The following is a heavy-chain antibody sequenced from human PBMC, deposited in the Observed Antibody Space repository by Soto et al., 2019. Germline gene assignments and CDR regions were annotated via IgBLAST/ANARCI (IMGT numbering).Heavy chain of an antibody. Sequence: PGGSLRFSCAASGFTFSNYWMHWVRQAPGKGLVWVSRVNSDGSSTNYADSVKGRFTISRDNAKDTLYLQMNSLRAEDTAVYYCAIRAASLADAFDIWGQGTMVTVSS. J-gene: IGHJ3*02. CDR2: VNSDGSST. V-gene: IGHV3-74*01. CDR1: GFTFSNYW. CDR3: AIRAASLADAFDI. D-gene: IGHD6-25*01.